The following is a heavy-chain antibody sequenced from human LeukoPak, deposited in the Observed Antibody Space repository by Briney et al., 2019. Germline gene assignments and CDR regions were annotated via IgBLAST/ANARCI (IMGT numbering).Heavy chain of an antibody. D-gene: IGHD3-16*02. CDR1: GFTFSSYA. Sequence: GGSLRLSCAASGFTFSSYAMSWVRQAPGKGLEWVSAISGSGGSTYYADSVKGRFTISRDNSKNTLYLQMNSLRAEDTAVYYCARDADDYVWGSYRIEYYLDYWGQGTLVTVSS. J-gene: IGHJ4*02. CDR3: ARDADDYVWGSYRIEYYLDY. V-gene: IGHV3-23*01. CDR2: ISGSGGST.